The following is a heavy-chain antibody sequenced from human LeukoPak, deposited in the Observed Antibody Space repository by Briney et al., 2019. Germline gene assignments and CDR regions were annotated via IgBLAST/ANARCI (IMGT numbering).Heavy chain of an antibody. Sequence: GGSLRLSCAASGFTFSSYAMSWVRQAPGEGLEWVSAISGGGGGTYYADSVKGRFTISRDNSKSTLYLQMNSLRAEDTAVYYCAKSVEIAVAGTLEGWLQNLGAYYYYYGMDVWGQGTTVTVSS. D-gene: IGHD6-19*01. CDR1: GFTFSSYA. V-gene: IGHV3-23*01. CDR3: AKSVEIAVAGTLEGWLQNLGAYYYYYGMDV. CDR2: ISGGGGGT. J-gene: IGHJ6*02.